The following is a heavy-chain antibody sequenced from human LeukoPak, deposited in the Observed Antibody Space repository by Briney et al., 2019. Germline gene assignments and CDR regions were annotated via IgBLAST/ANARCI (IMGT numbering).Heavy chain of an antibody. V-gene: IGHV4-59*12. CDR1: GGSISSYH. CDR2: IYYSGST. J-gene: IGHJ3*02. Sequence: SETLSLTCTVSGGSISSYHWSWIRQPPGKGLEWIGYIYYSGSTNYNPSLKSRVTISVDTSKNQFSLKLSSVTAADTAVYYCARGDVADAFDIWGQGTMVTVSS. D-gene: IGHD2-21*02. CDR3: ARGDVADAFDI.